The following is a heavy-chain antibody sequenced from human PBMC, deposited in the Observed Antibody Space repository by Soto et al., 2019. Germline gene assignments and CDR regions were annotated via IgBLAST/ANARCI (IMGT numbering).Heavy chain of an antibody. V-gene: IGHV4-30-4*01. CDR1: GGSISSGDYY. CDR3: AREVASANENPSCYGMDV. D-gene: IGHD2-15*01. Sequence: SETLSLTCTVSGGSISSGDYYWSWIRQPPGKGLEWIGYIYYSGSTYYNPSLKSRVTISVDTSKNQFSLKLSSVTAADTAVYYCAREVASANENPSCYGMDVWGQGTTVTVSS. J-gene: IGHJ6*02. CDR2: IYYSGST.